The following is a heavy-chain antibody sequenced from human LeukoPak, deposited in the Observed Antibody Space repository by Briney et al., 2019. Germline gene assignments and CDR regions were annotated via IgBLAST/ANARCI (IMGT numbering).Heavy chain of an antibody. Sequence: SETLSLTCTVSGGSISSGDYYWSWIRQPLGKGLEWIGYIYYSGSTNYNPSLKSRVTISVDTSKNQFSLKLSSVTAADTAVYYCARLYYYGSGSYYDYWGQGTLVTVSS. CDR3: ARLYYYGSGSYYDY. CDR2: IYYSGST. J-gene: IGHJ4*02. CDR1: GGSISSGDYY. D-gene: IGHD3-10*01. V-gene: IGHV4-30-4*01.